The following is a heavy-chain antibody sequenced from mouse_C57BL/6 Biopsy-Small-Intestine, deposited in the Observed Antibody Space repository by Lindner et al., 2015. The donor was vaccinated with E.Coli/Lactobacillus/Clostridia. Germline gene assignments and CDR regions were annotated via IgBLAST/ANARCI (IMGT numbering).Heavy chain of an antibody. J-gene: IGHJ3*01. CDR2: ILPGSGST. D-gene: IGHD1-1*02. Sequence: VQLQESGAEVMKPGASVKLSCKATGYTISGSWIEWVKERPGHGLEWIGEILPGSGSTNYNEKFKDKATFTADASSNTAYMQLSGLTTEDSAIYYCARLRVDFSFAYWGQGTLVTVSA. CDR3: ARLRVDFSFAY. V-gene: IGHV1-9*01. CDR1: GYTISGSW.